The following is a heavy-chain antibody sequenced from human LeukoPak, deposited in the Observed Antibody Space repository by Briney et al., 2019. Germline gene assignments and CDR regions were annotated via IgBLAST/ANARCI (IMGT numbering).Heavy chain of an antibody. CDR3: ARVKVHEWSWARATSRAYYYYGMDV. CDR1: GFTFSTYG. J-gene: IGHJ6*02. CDR2: FSGSGGST. Sequence: PGGSLRLSCAGSGFTFSTYGMSWVRQVPGKGLEWVSSFSGSGGSTYYADSVKGRFTISRDNFKNTLYLQMNSLRAEDTAVYYCARVKVHEWSWARATSRAYYYYGMDVWGQGTTVTVSS. V-gene: IGHV3-23*01. D-gene: IGHD3-3*01.